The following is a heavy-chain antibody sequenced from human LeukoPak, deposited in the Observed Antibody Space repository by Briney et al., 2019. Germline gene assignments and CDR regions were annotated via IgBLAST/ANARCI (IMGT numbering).Heavy chain of an antibody. D-gene: IGHD3-10*01. CDR1: GGSISSYH. V-gene: IGHV4-4*07. CDR3: ARDVRVLGGSGSYSGWFDP. Sequence: SETLSLTCNVSGGSISSYHWTWIRQPAGKGLEWIGRIYTSGSTIYNPSLKSRVTMSVDTSKNQLSLKLSSVTAADTAVYYCARDVRVLGGSGSYSGWFDPWGQGTLVTVSS. CDR2: IYTSGST. J-gene: IGHJ5*02.